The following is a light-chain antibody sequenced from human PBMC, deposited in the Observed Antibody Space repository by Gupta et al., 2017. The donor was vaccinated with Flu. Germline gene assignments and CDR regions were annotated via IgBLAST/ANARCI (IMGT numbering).Light chain of an antibody. CDR2: RDN. CDR1: VWTKQY. Sequence: PGKTARINCSGDVWTKQYVSWYQRRPGQAPKLVIQRDNERPAGIPGRFFGSNSGTLVTVTITGVQPEDEADYYCHSADSDANWVFGGGTKLTVL. CDR3: HSADSDANWV. V-gene: IGLV3-25*03. J-gene: IGLJ3*02.